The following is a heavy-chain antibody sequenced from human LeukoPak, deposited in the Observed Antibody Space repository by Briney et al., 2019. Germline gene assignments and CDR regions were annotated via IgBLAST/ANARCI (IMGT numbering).Heavy chain of an antibody. V-gene: IGHV3-30*18. CDR1: GFTFSTYG. CDR2: ISYDGGKK. J-gene: IGHJ3*02. Sequence: PGGSLRLSCEAAGFTFSTYGMHRVRQAPGKGLEWVALISYDGGKKYYADSVKGRFTISRDNSKNTLYLQTNCLIPDDTAVYYCAKGKQQWWTFDALDMWGQGTTVTVSS. D-gene: IGHD5-18*01. CDR3: AKGKQQWWTFDALDM.